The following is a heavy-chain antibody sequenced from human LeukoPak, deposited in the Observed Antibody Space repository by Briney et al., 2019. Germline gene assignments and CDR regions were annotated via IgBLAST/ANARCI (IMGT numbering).Heavy chain of an antibody. V-gene: IGHV1-18*01. D-gene: IGHD3-9*01. CDR1: GYTFTSYG. Sequence: EASVKVSCKASGYTFTSYGISWVRQAPGQGLEWMGWISAYNGNTNYAQKLQGRVTMTTDTSTSTSYMELRSLRSDDTAVYYCARALAQGGSFDLYYFDSWGQGSLVTVSS. J-gene: IGHJ4*02. CDR3: ARALAQGGSFDLYYFDS. CDR2: ISAYNGNT.